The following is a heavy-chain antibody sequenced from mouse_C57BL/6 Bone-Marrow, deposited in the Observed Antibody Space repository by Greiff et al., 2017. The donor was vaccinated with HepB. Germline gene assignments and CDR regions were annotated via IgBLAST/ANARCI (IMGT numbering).Heavy chain of an antibody. J-gene: IGHJ2*01. D-gene: IGHD3-2*02. Sequence: ESGPELVKPGASVKISCKASGYAFSSSWMNWVKQRPGKGLEWIGRIYPGDGDTNYNGKFKGKATLTADKSSSTAYMQLSSLTSEDSAVYFCARRRAQALLFDYWGQGTTLTVSS. CDR2: IYPGDGDT. CDR3: ARRRAQALLFDY. CDR1: GYAFSSSW. V-gene: IGHV1-82*01.